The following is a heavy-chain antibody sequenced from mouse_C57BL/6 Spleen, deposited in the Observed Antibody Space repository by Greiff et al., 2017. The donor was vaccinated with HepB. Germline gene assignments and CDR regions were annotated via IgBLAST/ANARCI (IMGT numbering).Heavy chain of an antibody. D-gene: IGHD3-2*02. CDR2: IDPSDSYT. J-gene: IGHJ4*01. Sequence: QVQLKQPGAELVKPGASVKLSCKASGYTFTSYWMQWVKQRPGQGLEWIGEIDPSDSYTNYNQKFKGKATLTVDTSSSTAYMQLSSLTSEDSAVYYCARGAQATLYAMDYWGQGTSVTVSS. V-gene: IGHV1-50*01. CDR3: ARGAQATLYAMDY. CDR1: GYTFTSYW.